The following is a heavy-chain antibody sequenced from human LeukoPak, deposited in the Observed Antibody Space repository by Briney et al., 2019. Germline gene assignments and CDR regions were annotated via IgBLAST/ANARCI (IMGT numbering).Heavy chain of an antibody. CDR3: ARSAAIGRWFDP. CDR2: IIPIFGTA. Sequence: GASVKVSCKASGRTFSSYAVSWVRQAPGQGLEWMGGIIPIFGTANYAQKFQGRVTITADESTTTAYMELSSLRSEDTAVYYCARSAAIGRWFDPWGQGTLVTVSS. V-gene: IGHV1-69*13. CDR1: GRTFSSYA. J-gene: IGHJ5*02. D-gene: IGHD2-2*02.